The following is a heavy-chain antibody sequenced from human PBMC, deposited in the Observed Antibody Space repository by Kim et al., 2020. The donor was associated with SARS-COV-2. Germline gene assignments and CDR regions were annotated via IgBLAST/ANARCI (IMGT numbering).Heavy chain of an antibody. Sequence: YAQKVRCRVTTTANETTSTAYMELSSLRAEDTAVYYCARGRRDGYNSFDSWGQGTLVTVSS. D-gene: IGHD5-12*01. J-gene: IGHJ4*02. CDR3: ARGRRDGYNSFDS. V-gene: IGHV1-69*01.